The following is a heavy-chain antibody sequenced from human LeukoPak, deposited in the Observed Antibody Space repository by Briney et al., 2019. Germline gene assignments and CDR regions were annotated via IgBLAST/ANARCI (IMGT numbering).Heavy chain of an antibody. V-gene: IGHV3-21*01. Sequence: PGGSLRLSCAASGFTFSSYGMHWVRQAPGKGLEWVSSISSSSSYIYYADSVKGRFTISRDNAKNSLYLQMNSLRAEDTAVYYCAKSPYYYGSGSPWGQGTLVTVSS. D-gene: IGHD3-10*01. CDR1: GFTFSSYG. J-gene: IGHJ5*02. CDR2: ISSSSSYI. CDR3: AKSPYYYGSGSP.